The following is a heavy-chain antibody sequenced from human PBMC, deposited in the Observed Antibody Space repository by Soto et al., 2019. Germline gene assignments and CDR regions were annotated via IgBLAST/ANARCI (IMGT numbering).Heavy chain of an antibody. J-gene: IGHJ4*02. V-gene: IGHV3-7*01. CDR3: ARDLHIVVVPAAPGY. D-gene: IGHD2-2*01. CDR2: IKQDGSEK. CDR1: GFTFSSYW. Sequence: EVQLVESGGGLVQPGGSLRLSCAASGFTFSSYWMSWVRQAPGKGLEWVANIKQDGSEKYYVDSVKGRFTISRDNAKNSLYLQMNRLRAEDTAVYYCARDLHIVVVPAAPGYWGQGTLVTVSS.